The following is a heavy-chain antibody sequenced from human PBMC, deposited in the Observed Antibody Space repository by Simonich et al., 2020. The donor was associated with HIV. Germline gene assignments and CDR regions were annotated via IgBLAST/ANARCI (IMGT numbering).Heavy chain of an antibody. D-gene: IGHD4-4*01. CDR1: GFTFSSYS. J-gene: IGHJ6*02. CDR2: IRSSSSYI. CDR3: ARHSNYEDGMDV. V-gene: IGHV3-21*02. Sequence: EVQLVESGGGLVKPGGSLRLSCAASGFTFSSYSMNWVRQALVKGLEGVSSIRSSSSYIYDADSVKGRFTISRDNAKNSLYLQMNSLRAEDTAVYYCARHSNYEDGMDVWGQGTTVTVSS.